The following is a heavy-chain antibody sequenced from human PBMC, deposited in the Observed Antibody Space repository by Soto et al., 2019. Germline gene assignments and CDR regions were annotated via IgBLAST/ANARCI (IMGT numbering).Heavy chain of an antibody. CDR3: ARAGRYYYDSCGYSPFEY. CDR2: ISYDGSNK. Sequence: GGSLRLSCAASGFTFSSYAMHWVRQAPGKGLEWVAVISYDGSNKYYADSVKGRFTISRDNSKNTLYLQMNSLRAEDTAVYYCARAGRYYYDSCGYSPFEYWGQGALVTVSS. V-gene: IGHV3-30-3*01. J-gene: IGHJ4*02. CDR1: GFTFSSYA. D-gene: IGHD3-22*01.